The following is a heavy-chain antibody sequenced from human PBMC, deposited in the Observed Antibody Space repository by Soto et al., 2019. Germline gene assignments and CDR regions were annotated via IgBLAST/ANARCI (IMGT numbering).Heavy chain of an antibody. CDR1: GFTFSSYG. Sequence: SLRLSCAASGFTFSSYGMHWVRQAPGKGLEWVAVISYDGSNKYYADSVKGRFTISRDNSKNTLYLQMNSLRAEDTAVYYCAKNAGGSGWSPGFDYWGQGTLVTVSS. J-gene: IGHJ4*02. V-gene: IGHV3-30*18. D-gene: IGHD6-19*01. CDR2: ISYDGSNK. CDR3: AKNAGGSGWSPGFDY.